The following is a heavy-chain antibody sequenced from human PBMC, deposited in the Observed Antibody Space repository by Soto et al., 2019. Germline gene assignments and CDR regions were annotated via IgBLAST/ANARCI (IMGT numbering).Heavy chain of an antibody. CDR2: IKHTGST. CDR3: ARGAFSGYSNGYYFDS. J-gene: IGHJ4*02. CDR1: GGSFSGYY. V-gene: IGHV4-34*01. Sequence: SETLSLTCAVYGGSFSGYYWTWIRQPPGKGLEWFGEIKHTGSTNYNPSLKSRVTISVDTSKNQFSLNLTSVTAADTAAYYCARGAFSGYSNGYYFDSWGQGARVT. D-gene: IGHD5-18*01.